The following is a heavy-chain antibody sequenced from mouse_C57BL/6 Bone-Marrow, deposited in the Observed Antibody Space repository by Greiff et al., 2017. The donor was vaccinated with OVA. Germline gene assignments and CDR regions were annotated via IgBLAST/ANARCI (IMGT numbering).Heavy chain of an antibody. CDR1: GFTFSDYY. D-gene: IGHD2-3*01. V-gene: IGHV5-16*01. CDR2: INYDGSST. CDR3: ARSDGYYAFFDD. J-gene: IGHJ2*01. Sequence: EVQLVESEGGLVQPGSSMKLSCTASGFTFSDYYMAWVRQVPEKGLEWVANINYDGSSTYSLYSLKSRFIFSSANAKNILYLQMSSLKSEDTATYYCARSDGYYAFFDDWGQGTTLTVSS.